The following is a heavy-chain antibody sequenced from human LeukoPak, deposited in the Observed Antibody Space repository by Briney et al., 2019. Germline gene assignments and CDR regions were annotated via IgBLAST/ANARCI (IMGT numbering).Heavy chain of an antibody. CDR1: GGSFSGYY. CDR2: INHSGST. Sequence: SETLSLTCAVYGGSFSGYYWSWIRQPPGKGLEWIGEINHSGSTNYNPSLESRVTISVDTSKNQFSLKLSSVTAADTAVYYCARGSHYGSEPALDYWGQGTLVTVSS. CDR3: ARGSHYGSEPALDY. V-gene: IGHV4-34*01. D-gene: IGHD3-10*01. J-gene: IGHJ4*02.